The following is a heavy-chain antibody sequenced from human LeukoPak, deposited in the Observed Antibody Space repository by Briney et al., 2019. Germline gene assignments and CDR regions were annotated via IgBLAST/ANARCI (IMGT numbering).Heavy chain of an antibody. CDR1: GFTFSAYN. CDR3: ARAEGPNFGY. V-gene: IGHV3-21*01. Sequence: GGSLRLSCAASGFTFSAYNMNWVRQAPGKGLEWVSSISPSRNYIYYADSMKGRFTISRDNAKNSLYLQMNSLRAEDTAVYYCARAEGPNFGYWGQGALVTVSS. J-gene: IGHJ4*02. CDR2: ISPSRNYI.